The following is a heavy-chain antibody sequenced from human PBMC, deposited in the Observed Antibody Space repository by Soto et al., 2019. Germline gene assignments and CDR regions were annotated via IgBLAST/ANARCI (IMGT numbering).Heavy chain of an antibody. D-gene: IGHD6-13*01. Sequence: QVQLVQSGAEVKKPGSSVKVSCKASGGTFSSYAISWVRQAPGQGLEWMGGIIPIFGTANYAQKFQGRVTITADESTSTAYMELSSLRSEDAAVYYCARLQPGYSSSWSRGYYYYGMDVWGQGTTVTVSS. CDR2: IIPIFGTA. CDR3: ARLQPGYSSSWSRGYYYYGMDV. CDR1: GGTFSSYA. J-gene: IGHJ6*02. V-gene: IGHV1-69*01.